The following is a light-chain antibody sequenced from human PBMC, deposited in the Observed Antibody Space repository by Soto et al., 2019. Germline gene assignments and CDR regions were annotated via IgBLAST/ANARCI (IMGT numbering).Light chain of an antibody. CDR1: SSDVGAYNY. V-gene: IGLV2-14*01. Sequence: QSALTQPASVSGSPGQSITISCTGTSSDVGAYNYVSWYQHRPGKAPQLMISEVTKRPSGVSDRFSGSKSGTTASLTISRRQAEDEADYYCSSYTTTSTQVFGGWTKLTVL. CDR3: SSYTTTSTQV. CDR2: EVT. J-gene: IGLJ2*01.